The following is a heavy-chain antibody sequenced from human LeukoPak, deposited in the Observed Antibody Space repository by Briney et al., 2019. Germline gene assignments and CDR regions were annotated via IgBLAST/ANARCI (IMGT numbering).Heavy chain of an antibody. Sequence: ASVKVSCKASGYTFTSYDINWVRQVTGQGLEWMGWMNPNSGNTGYAQKFQGRVTMTRNTSISTAYMELSSLRSEDTAVYYCARGRPRAYCGGDCYYYFDYWGQGTLVTVSS. CDR3: ARGRPRAYCGGDCYYYFDY. J-gene: IGHJ4*02. CDR1: GYTFTSYD. CDR2: MNPNSGNT. D-gene: IGHD2-21*02. V-gene: IGHV1-8*01.